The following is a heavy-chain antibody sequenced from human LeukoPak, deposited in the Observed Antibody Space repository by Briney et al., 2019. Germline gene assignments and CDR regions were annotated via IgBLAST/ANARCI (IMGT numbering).Heavy chain of an antibody. J-gene: IGHJ4*02. CDR2: IYSSGNS. V-gene: IGHV4-59*01. CDR3: ARAPGYGPGWWQDY. CDR1: GGSIRSYY. D-gene: IGHD2-15*01. Sequence: PSETLSLTCTVSGGSIRSYYWSWIRQPPGKGLEWIGYIYSSGNSYYNPSLKSRVTISVDTSKNQFSLKLSSVTAADTAVYHCARAPGYGPGWWQDYWGQGTLVTVSS.